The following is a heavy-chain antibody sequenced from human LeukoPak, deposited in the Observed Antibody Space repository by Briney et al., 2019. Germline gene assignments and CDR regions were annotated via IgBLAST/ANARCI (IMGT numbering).Heavy chain of an antibody. CDR1: GGSISSGDYY. CDR3: ARGGCGGDCLPYYYYYMDV. J-gene: IGHJ6*03. D-gene: IGHD2-21*01. V-gene: IGHV4-30-4*08. Sequence: SQTLSLTCTVSGGSISSGDYYWSWIRQPPGKGLEWIGYIYYSGSTYYNPSLKSRVTISVDTSKNQFSLKLSSVTAADTAVYYRARGGCGGDCLPYYYYYMDVWGKGTTVTVSS. CDR2: IYYSGST.